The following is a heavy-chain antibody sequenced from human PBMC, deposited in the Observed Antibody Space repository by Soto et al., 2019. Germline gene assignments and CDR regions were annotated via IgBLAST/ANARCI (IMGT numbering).Heavy chain of an antibody. CDR2: IWYDGSNK. J-gene: IGHJ4*02. CDR1: GFTFSSYG. Sequence: QVQLVESGGGVVQPGRSLRLSCAASGFTFSSYGMHWVRQAPGKGLEWVAVIWYDGSNKYYADSVKGRFTISRDNSKNTLYLQMNSLRAEDTAVYYCARTLCGGSCYYDYWGQGTLVTVSS. D-gene: IGHD2-15*01. CDR3: ARTLCGGSCYYDY. V-gene: IGHV3-33*01.